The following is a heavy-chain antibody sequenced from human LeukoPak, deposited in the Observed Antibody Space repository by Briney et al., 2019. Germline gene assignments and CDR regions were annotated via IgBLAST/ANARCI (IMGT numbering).Heavy chain of an antibody. D-gene: IGHD3-22*01. V-gene: IGHV3-21*01. Sequence: GRTLRLSRAVSIFTFSRYSMNWVPEAPGKGLECVSSISSRSSYIYYAGSLKGGFTIPRHNAQNCLHLPVHSPIAPPTAVFYCARGEDSDSFIWGQGTMVTVSS. CDR3: ARGEDSDSFI. CDR1: IFTFSRYS. CDR2: ISSRSSYI. J-gene: IGHJ3*02.